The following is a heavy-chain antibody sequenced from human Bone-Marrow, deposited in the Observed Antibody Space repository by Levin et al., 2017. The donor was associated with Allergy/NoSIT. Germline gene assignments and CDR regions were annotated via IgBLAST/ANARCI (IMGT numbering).Heavy chain of an antibody. CDR3: ARDPIVATTRGYYYYYYMDV. CDR2: INPNSGGT. J-gene: IGHJ6*03. D-gene: IGHD5-12*01. CDR1: GYTFTGYY. Sequence: ASVKVSCKASGYTFTGYYMHWVRQAPGQGLEWMGRINPNSGGTNYAQKFQGRVTMTRDTSISTAYMELSRLRSDDTAVYYCARDPIVATTRGYYYYYYMDVWGKGTTVTVSS. V-gene: IGHV1-2*06.